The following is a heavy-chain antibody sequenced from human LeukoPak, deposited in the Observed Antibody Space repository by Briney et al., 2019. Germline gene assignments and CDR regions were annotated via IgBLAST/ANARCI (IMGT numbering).Heavy chain of an antibody. V-gene: IGHV4-61*02. CDR2: IYTSGST. CDR3: ARVAARRGYSSSSGVDY. Sequence: PSQTLSLTCTVSGGSISSGSYYWSWIRQPAGKGLEWIGRIYTSGSTNYNPSLKSRVTISVDTSKNQFSLKLSSVTAADTAVYYCARVAARRGYSSSSGVDYWGQGTLVTVSS. D-gene: IGHD6-6*01. CDR1: GGSISSGSYY. J-gene: IGHJ4*02.